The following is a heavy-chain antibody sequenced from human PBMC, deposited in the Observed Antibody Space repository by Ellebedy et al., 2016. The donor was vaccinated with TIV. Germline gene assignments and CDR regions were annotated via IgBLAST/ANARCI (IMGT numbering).Heavy chain of an antibody. Sequence: PGGSLRLSCAASGFTFRSYGMHRVRQAPGKGLEWVAVISDDGINRYYADSVKGRLTISRDNSKNMLFLQMNTLRPEDTAVYYCAKLSGVTGGKIQRRDGYRGSFDIWGQGTVVTVS. CDR3: AKLSGVTGGKIQRRDGYRGSFDI. D-gene: IGHD5-24*01. CDR2: ISDDGINR. CDR1: GFTFRSYG. J-gene: IGHJ3*02. V-gene: IGHV3-30*18.